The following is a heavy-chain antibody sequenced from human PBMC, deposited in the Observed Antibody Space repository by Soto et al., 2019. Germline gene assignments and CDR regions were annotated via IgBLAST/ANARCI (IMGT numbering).Heavy chain of an antibody. J-gene: IGHJ4*02. V-gene: IGHV4-31*03. CDR1: GGSISSGGYY. CDR2: IYYSGST. CDR3: AGDRSGYYSSPRFDY. Sequence: QVQLQESGPGLVKPSQTLSLTCTVSGGSISSGGYYWSWIRQHPGKGLEWIGYIYYSGSTYYNPSLKSRVNISVDTSKNPFSLKVSSVTAADTAAYYCAGDRSGYYSSPRFDYWGQGTLVSLSS. D-gene: IGHD5-12*01.